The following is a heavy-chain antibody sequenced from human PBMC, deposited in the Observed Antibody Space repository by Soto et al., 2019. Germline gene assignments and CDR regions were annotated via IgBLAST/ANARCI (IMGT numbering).Heavy chain of an antibody. CDR2: ISSSSSTI. J-gene: IGHJ4*02. CDR1: GFTFSSYS. V-gene: IGHV3-48*01. Sequence: GGSLRLSCAASGFTFSSYSMNWVRQAPGKGLEWVSYISSSSSTIYYADSVKGRFTISRDNSKNTLYLQMNSLRAEDTALYYCARTPNAIAVAGTLSYYFDYWGQGTLVTVSS. CDR3: ARTPNAIAVAGTLSYYFDY. D-gene: IGHD6-19*01.